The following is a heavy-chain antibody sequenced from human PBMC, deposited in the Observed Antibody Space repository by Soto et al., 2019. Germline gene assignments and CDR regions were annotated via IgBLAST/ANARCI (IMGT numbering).Heavy chain of an antibody. CDR1: GGTFSSYA. CDR3: AREGLDPRVVIPSYNWFDP. D-gene: IGHD3-3*01. V-gene: IGHV1-69*01. CDR2: IIPSFGTA. Sequence: QVQLVQSGAEVKKPGSSVKVSCKASGGTFSSYAISWVRQAPGQGLEWMGGIIPSFGTANYAQKFQGRVTITADESTSTAYMELSSLRSEDTAVYYCAREGLDPRVVIPSYNWFDPWGQGTLVTVSS. J-gene: IGHJ5*02.